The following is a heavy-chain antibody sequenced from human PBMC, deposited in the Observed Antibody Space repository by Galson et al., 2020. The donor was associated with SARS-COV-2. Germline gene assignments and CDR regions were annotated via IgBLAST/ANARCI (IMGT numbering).Heavy chain of an antibody. V-gene: IGHV1-24*01. D-gene: IGHD2-2*01. J-gene: IGHJ5*02. CDR2: FDPEDGET. CDR3: ATGPAVVVVQNNWFDP. CDR1: GYTLTELS. Sequence: ASAKVSCKVSGYTLTELSMHWVRQAPGKGLEWMGGFDPEDGETIYAQKFQGRVTMTEDTSTDTAYMELSSLRSEDTAVYYCATGPAVVVVQNNWFDPWGQGTLVTVSS.